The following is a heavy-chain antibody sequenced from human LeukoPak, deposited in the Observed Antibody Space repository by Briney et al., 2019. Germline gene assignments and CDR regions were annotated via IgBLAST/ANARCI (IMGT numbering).Heavy chain of an antibody. Sequence: SETLSLTCAVYGGSFSGYYWSWIRQPPGKGLEWIGEINHSGSTNYNPSLKGRVTISVDTSKNQFSLKLSSVTAADTAVYYCAREGSELLWFGELFDDYFDYWGQGTLVTVSS. J-gene: IGHJ4*02. D-gene: IGHD3-10*01. V-gene: IGHV4-34*01. CDR1: GGSFSGYY. CDR3: AREGSELLWFGELFDDYFDY. CDR2: INHSGST.